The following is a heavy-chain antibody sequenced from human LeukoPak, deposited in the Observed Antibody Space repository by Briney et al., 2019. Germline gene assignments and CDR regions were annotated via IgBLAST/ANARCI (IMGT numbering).Heavy chain of an antibody. J-gene: IGHJ4*02. CDR2: ISSSGSTI. V-gene: IGHV3-11*01. Sequence: GGSLRLSCAASGFTFSDYYMSWIRQAPGKGLEWVSYISSSGSTIYYADSVKGRFTISRDNAKNSLYLQMNSLRAEDTALYYCARDMAYCSSTSCPLGYWGQGTLVTVSS. D-gene: IGHD2-2*01. CDR1: GFTFSDYY. CDR3: ARDMAYCSSTSCPLGY.